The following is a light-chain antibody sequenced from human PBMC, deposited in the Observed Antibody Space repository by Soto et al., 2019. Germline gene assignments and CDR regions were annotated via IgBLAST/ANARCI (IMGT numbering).Light chain of an antibody. CDR3: QQYGRSLT. J-gene: IGKJ4*01. CDR2: GAS. V-gene: IGKV3-20*01. CDR1: QSVSSSY. Sequence: EIVLTQSPGTLSLSPGERATLSCRASQSVSSSYLARYQQKPGQAPRLLIYGASSRATGIPDRFSGSGSGTDFTLTISRLEPEDFAVYYCQQYGRSLTFGGGTKVEIK.